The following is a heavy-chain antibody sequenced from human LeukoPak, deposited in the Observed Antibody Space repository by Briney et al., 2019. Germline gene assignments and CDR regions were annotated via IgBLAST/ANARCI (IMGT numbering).Heavy chain of an antibody. V-gene: IGHV4-34*01. CDR1: GGSFSNYY. CDR2: ISHSGDIT. Sequence: SETLSVTCAVYGGSFSNYYWTWIRQTQERGLEWIGEISHSGDITNYKPSLRSRVTISVDSSKKQFSLKVTSVTTADTGVYYCARVPDITARPCDTWGPGTLVTVSS. CDR3: ARVPDITARPCDT. J-gene: IGHJ5*02. D-gene: IGHD1-1*01.